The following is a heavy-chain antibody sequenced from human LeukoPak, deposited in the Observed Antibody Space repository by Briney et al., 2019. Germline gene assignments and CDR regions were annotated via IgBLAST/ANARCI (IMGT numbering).Heavy chain of an antibody. CDR3: ASSWGIAVAGTNWFDP. CDR1: GFTFSSYA. D-gene: IGHD6-19*01. Sequence: PGRSLRLSCAASGFTFSSYAMHWVRQAPGKGLEWVAVISYDGSNKYYADSVKGRFTISRDNSKNTLYLQMNSLRAEDTAVYYCASSWGIAVAGTNWFDPWGQGTLVTVSS. CDR2: ISYDGSNK. V-gene: IGHV3-30-3*01. J-gene: IGHJ5*02.